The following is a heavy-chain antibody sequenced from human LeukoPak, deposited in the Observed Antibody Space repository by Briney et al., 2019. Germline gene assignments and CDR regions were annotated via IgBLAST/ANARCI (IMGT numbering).Heavy chain of an antibody. Sequence: PSETLSLTCTVSGGSISSSSYYWGWIRQPPGKGLEWIGSIYYSGSTYYNPSLNSRVTISVDTSKNQFSLKLSSVTAADTAVYYCARHARYCSGGSCLRGPYYYYYYMDVWGKGTTVTVSS. CDR3: ARHARYCSGGSCLRGPYYYYYYMDV. J-gene: IGHJ6*03. V-gene: IGHV4-39*01. CDR2: IYYSGST. CDR1: GGSISSSSYY. D-gene: IGHD2-15*01.